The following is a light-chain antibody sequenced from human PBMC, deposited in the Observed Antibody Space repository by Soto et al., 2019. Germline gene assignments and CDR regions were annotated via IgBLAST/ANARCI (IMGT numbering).Light chain of an antibody. CDR3: QQFVISPIT. CDR2: GAS. V-gene: IGKV3-20*01. CDR1: QSVSSSY. J-gene: IGKJ5*01. Sequence: EIVLTQSPGTLSLSPGERATLSCRASQSVSSSYLAWYQQKPGQAPRLLIYGASIRATGIPDRFSGSGSGTDVTLTISRLEPEDFAVYYCQQFVISPITFGQGTRLEIK.